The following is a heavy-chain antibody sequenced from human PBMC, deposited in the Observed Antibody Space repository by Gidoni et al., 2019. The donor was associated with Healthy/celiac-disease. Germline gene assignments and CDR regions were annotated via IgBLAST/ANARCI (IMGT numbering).Heavy chain of an antibody. Sequence: EVQLVESGGGLVQPGRSLRLACAASGYPFDDYAMHWVRQAPGKGLEWVSGISWNSGSIGYADSVKGRFTISRDNAKNSLYLQMNSLRAEDTALYYCAKGSHVLLWFGVDYWGQGTLVTVSS. J-gene: IGHJ4*02. CDR1: GYPFDDYA. V-gene: IGHV3-9*01. D-gene: IGHD3-10*01. CDR2: ISWNSGSI. CDR3: AKGSHVLLWFGVDY.